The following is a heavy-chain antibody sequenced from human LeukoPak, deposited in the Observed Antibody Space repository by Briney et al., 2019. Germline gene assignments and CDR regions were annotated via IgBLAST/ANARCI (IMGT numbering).Heavy chain of an antibody. J-gene: IGHJ6*03. CDR3: ARAGIAAAGSPYYYYYMDV. CDR2: IYTSGST. V-gene: IGHV4-4*07. CDR1: GGSISSYY. D-gene: IGHD6-13*01. Sequence: PLETLSLTRTVSGGSISSYYWSWIRQPAGKGLEWIGRIYTSGSTNYNPSLKSRVTMSVDTSKNQFSLKLSSVTAADTAVYYCARAGIAAAGSPYYYYYMDVWGKGTTVTISS.